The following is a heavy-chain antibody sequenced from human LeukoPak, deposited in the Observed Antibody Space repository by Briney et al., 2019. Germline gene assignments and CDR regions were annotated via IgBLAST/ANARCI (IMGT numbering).Heavy chain of an antibody. D-gene: IGHD2-2*01. CDR1: GYSISSGYY. CDR3: ARGCSSTGCHDRYYYYYYYMDV. V-gene: IGHV4-38-2*02. J-gene: IGHJ6*03. CDR2: IYHSGST. Sequence: SETLSLTCTVSGYSISSGYYWGWIRQPPGKGLEWIGSIYHSGSTYYNPSLKSRVTISVDTSKNQFSLKLSSVTAADTAVYYCARGCSSTGCHDRYYYYYYYMDVWGKGTTVTVSS.